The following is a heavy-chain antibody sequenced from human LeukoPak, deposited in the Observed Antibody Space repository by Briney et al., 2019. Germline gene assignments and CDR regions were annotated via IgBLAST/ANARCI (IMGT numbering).Heavy chain of an antibody. CDR3: ARASIEGATFYDY. D-gene: IGHD1-26*01. CDR1: GGSISSYY. Sequence: SETLSLTCTVSGGSISSYYWSWIRQPPGKGLEWIGYIYYSGSTNYNPSLKSRVTISVDTSKNQFSLKLSSVTAADTAVYYCARASIEGATFYDYWGQGTLVTVSS. CDR2: IYYSGST. J-gene: IGHJ4*02. V-gene: IGHV4-59*01.